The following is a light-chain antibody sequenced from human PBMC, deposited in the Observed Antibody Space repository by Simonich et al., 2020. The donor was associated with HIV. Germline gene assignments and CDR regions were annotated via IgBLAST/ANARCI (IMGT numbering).Light chain of an antibody. CDR1: SSDVGGYNY. CDR2: DVS. J-gene: IGLJ2*01. Sequence: SVSGSPGQSITISCTGTSSDVGGYNYVSWYQQHPVKAPKLMIYDVSKRPSGVSNRFSGSKSGNTASLTISGLQAEDEADYYCTSYTSSSTLVFGGGTKLTVL. V-gene: IGLV2-14*03. CDR3: TSYTSSSTLV.